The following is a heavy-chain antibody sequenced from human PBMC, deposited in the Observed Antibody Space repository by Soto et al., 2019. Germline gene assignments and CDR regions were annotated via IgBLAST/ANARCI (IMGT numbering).Heavy chain of an antibody. CDR3: ARVLRYFDWLSTTPYYYYYGMDV. Sequence: GESLXISCKGSGYSFTSYWIGWVRQMPGKGLEWMGIIYPGDSDTRYSPSFQGQVTISADKSISTAYLQWSSLKASDTAMYYCARVLRYFDWLSTTPYYYYYGMDVWGQGTTVTVSS. V-gene: IGHV5-51*01. CDR1: GYSFTSYW. D-gene: IGHD3-9*01. CDR2: IYPGDSDT. J-gene: IGHJ6*02.